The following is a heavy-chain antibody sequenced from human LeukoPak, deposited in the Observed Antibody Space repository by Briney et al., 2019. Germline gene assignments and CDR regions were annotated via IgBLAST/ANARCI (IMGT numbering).Heavy chain of an antibody. J-gene: IGHJ4*02. V-gene: IGHV4-34*01. CDR1: GGSVRDNY. D-gene: IGHD1-26*01. Sequence: SETLSLTCAVYGGSVRDNYWSWIRQPPGKGLEWIGEINHSGSTNYNPSLKSRVSISVDTSKNQFSLNLTSVTAADTAVYFCASRGRWGQGTLVTVSS. CDR2: INHSGST. CDR3: ASRGR.